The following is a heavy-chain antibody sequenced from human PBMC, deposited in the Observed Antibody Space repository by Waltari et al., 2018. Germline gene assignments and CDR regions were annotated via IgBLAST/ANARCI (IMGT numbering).Heavy chain of an antibody. CDR1: GGTFSSYA. J-gene: IGHJ4*02. V-gene: IGHV1-69*14. CDR2: IIPIFGTA. D-gene: IGHD2-21*01. Sequence: QVQLVQSGAEVKKPGSSVKVSCKASGGTFSSYALSWVRQAHGQGLEWMGGIIPIFGTANYAQKFQGRVTITADKSTSTAYMELSSLRSEDTAVYYCASNGRYCGGDCYTFDYWGQGTLVTVSS. CDR3: ASNGRYCGGDCYTFDY.